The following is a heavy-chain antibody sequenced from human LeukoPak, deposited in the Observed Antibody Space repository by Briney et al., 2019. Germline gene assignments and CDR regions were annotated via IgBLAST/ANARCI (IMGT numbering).Heavy chain of an antibody. D-gene: IGHD3-22*01. CDR3: ARQTSGYYVDY. J-gene: IGHJ4*02. CDR2: IYYSGST. CDR1: GGSISSSSYY. Sequence: SETLSLTCTVSGGSISSSSYYWGWIRQPPGKGLEWVGFIYYSGSTYYNPSLKSRVTISVDTSKNQFSLKLSSATAADTAVYYCARQTSGYYVDYWGQGSLVTVSS. V-gene: IGHV4-39*01.